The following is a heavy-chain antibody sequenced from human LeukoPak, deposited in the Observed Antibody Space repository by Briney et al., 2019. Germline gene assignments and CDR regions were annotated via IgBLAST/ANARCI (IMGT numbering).Heavy chain of an antibody. V-gene: IGHV3-53*01. D-gene: IGHD3-3*01. J-gene: IGHJ6*02. Sequence: GGSLRLSCAASGVTVSSNYMSWVRQAPGKGLEWVSVIYSGGSTYYADSVKGRFTISRDNSKNTLYLQMNSLRAEDTAVYYCARGLYYDFWSGPLDYYGMDVWGQGTTVTVSS. CDR1: GVTVSSNY. CDR3: ARGLYYDFWSGPLDYYGMDV. CDR2: IYSGGST.